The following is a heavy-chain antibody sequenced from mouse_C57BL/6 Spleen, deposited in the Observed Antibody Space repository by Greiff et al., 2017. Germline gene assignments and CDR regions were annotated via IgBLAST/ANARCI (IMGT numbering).Heavy chain of an antibody. CDR1: GFTFSSYA. CDR3: AREGYYGSSYN. Sequence: DVMLVESGGGLVKPGGSLKLSCAASGFTFSSYAMSWVRQTPEKRLEWVATISDGGSYTYYPDNVKGRFTISRDNAKNNLYLQMSHLKSEDTAMYYCAREGYYGSSYNWGQGTLVTVSA. CDR2: ISDGGSYT. J-gene: IGHJ3*01. D-gene: IGHD1-1*01. V-gene: IGHV5-4*01.